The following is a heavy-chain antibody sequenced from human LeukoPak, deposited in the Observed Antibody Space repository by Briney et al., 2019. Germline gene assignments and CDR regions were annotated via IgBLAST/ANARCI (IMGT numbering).Heavy chain of an antibody. J-gene: IGHJ4*02. CDR3: GVVY. V-gene: IGHV3-11*04. CDR2: IGASGSTR. CDR1: GFTFRKHY. Sequence: SGGSLRLSCAASGFTFRKHYMSWIRQAPGRGPEWVAYIGASGSTRYYRDSVNGRFTISRDNAKNSLHLQMNSLRAEDTALYYCGVVYWGQGTLVTVSS.